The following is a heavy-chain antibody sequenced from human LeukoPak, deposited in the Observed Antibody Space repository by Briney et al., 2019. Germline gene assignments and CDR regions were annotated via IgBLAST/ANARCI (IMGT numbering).Heavy chain of an antibody. Sequence: GASVKVSCKASVGSFSSYAISWVRQARGQGLEWMGGIIPIFGTANYAQKFQGRVTITADESTSTAYMELSSLRSEDTAVYYCARPSGNLGEANPGGDYWGQGTLVTVSS. V-gene: IGHV1-69*13. CDR1: VGSFSSYA. CDR3: ARPSGNLGEANPGGDY. CDR2: IIPIFGTA. D-gene: IGHD3-10*01. J-gene: IGHJ4*02.